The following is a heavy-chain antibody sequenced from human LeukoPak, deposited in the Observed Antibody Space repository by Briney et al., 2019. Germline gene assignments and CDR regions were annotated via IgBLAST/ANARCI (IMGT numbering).Heavy chain of an antibody. CDR1: GGSISSGDYY. V-gene: IGHV4-31*03. Sequence: PSETLSLTCTVSGGSISSGDYYWSWIRQQPGKGLEWIGYSHHSGSSYYNPSLNSRVIISVDRSANHFSLKVSSVTAADTAVYYCARDAIDSNYFDLWGQGTLVTVSS. CDR2: SHHSGSS. CDR3: ARDAIDSNYFDL. J-gene: IGHJ4*02. D-gene: IGHD4-11*01.